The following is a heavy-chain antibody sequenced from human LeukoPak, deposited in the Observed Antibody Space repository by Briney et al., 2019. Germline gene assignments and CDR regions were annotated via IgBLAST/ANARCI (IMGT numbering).Heavy chain of an antibody. CDR1: GFTFSSYW. D-gene: IGHD2-8*01. Sequence: PGGSLRLSCAASGFTFSSYWMHWVRQAPGKGLVWVSRINSDGSSTSYADSVKGRFTISRDNAKNTLYLHMNSLRAEDTAVYYCAREHVVLMGAYYCYYGMDVWGQGTTVTVSS. CDR2: INSDGSST. CDR3: AREHVVLMGAYYCYYGMDV. V-gene: IGHV3-74*01. J-gene: IGHJ6*02.